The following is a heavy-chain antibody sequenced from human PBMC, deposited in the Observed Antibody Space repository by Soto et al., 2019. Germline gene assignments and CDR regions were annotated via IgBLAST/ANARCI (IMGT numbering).Heavy chain of an antibody. CDR2: ISAYNGNT. J-gene: IGHJ5*02. CDR1: GYTFTSYG. D-gene: IGHD6-6*01. V-gene: IGHV1-18*01. Sequence: ASVKVSCKASGYTFTSYGISWVRQAPGQGLEWMGWISAYNGNTNYAQKLQGRVTMTTDTSTSTAYMELRSLRSDDTAVYCCARDRGSIAARPDWFDPWGQGTLVTVSS. CDR3: ARDRGSIAARPDWFDP.